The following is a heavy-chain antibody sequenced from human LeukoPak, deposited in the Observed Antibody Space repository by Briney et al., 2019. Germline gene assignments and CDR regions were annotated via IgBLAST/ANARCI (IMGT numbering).Heavy chain of an antibody. Sequence: GSVQVSCKASGYTFTSYYMHWVRQAPGQGLEWMGLINPSGGSTTYAQKFQGRVTMTRDTSTSTVYMELSSLRSEDTAVYYCARGGITIVGATHYFDYWGQGTLGSVSS. CDR2: INPSGGST. V-gene: IGHV1-46*01. CDR1: GYTFTSYY. D-gene: IGHD1-26*01. CDR3: ARGGITIVGATHYFDY. J-gene: IGHJ4*02.